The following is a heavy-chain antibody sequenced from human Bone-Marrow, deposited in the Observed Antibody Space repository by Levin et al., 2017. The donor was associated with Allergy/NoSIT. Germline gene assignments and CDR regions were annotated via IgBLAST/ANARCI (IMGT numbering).Heavy chain of an antibody. Sequence: ASVKVSCKAPEDTFSSYAVSWVRQAPGQGLEWMGGISPLSETPTYAQQFRGRVTITADKSTSISYMELSSLRYEDMAVYYCARVYRFFDLWGQGTLVTVSS. J-gene: IGHJ5*02. V-gene: IGHV1-69*06. CDR1: EDTFSSYA. CDR3: ARVYRFFDL. CDR2: ISPLSETP. D-gene: IGHD3-16*02.